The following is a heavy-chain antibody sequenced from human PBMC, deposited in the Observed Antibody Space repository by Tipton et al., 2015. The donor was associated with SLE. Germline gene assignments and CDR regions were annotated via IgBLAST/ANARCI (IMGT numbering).Heavy chain of an antibody. CDR1: GESFLGYF. CDR2: IIHSGTT. CDR3: ARGEGYYGSGSYQGWFDP. D-gene: IGHD3-10*01. V-gene: IGHV4-34*01. Sequence: TLSLTCGVYGESFLGYFWTWIRQPPGKGLEWIGEIIHSGTTNYNPSLKSRVVLSLDTSKSQFSLKLDSVTAADTAVYYCARGEGYYGSGSYQGWFDPWGQGTLVTVSS. J-gene: IGHJ5*02.